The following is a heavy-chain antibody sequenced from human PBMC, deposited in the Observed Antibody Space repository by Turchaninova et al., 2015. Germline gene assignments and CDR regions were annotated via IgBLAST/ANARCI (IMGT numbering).Heavy chain of an antibody. Sequence: QVQLQQSGPGLGKPSQPLSLPCALSGASVSSTRATWDLLRHSPSRGLEWLGRTYYRSKWYKDYAVAVRGRITIDPDTSKNQFSLYLSSVTPEDAAVYYCARDLSAKLDYWGRGTLVTVSS. J-gene: IGHJ4*02. V-gene: IGHV6-1*01. CDR1: GASVSSTRAT. CDR3: ARDLSAKLDY. D-gene: IGHD6-25*01. CDR2: TYYRSKWYK.